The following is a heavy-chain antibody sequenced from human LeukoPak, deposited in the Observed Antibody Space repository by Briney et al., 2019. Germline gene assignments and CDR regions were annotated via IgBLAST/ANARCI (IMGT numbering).Heavy chain of an antibody. V-gene: IGHV1-69*05. Sequence: ASVKVSCEGSGGTFSSYAISWVRQAPGQGLEWMGRIIPIFGTANYAQKFQGRVTITTDESTSTAYMELSSLRSEDTAVYYCACGYYDSSGSNWFDPWGQGTLVTVSS. D-gene: IGHD3-22*01. CDR1: GGTFSSYA. CDR3: ACGYYDSSGSNWFDP. J-gene: IGHJ5*02. CDR2: IIPIFGTA.